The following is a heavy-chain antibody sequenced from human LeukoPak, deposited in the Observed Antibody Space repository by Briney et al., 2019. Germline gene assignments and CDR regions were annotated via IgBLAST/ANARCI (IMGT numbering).Heavy chain of an antibody. J-gene: IGHJ4*02. CDR3: TTGDRGWQDY. CDR1: GLSFSNAW. Sequence: GGSLRRSCAASGLSFSNAWMSWVRQAPGKGLEWVAHIKRNTDTGTTNYGASVEGRFTVSRDDSKNTLYMQMNSLKIEDTAVYYCTTGDRGWQDYWGQGTLVTVSS. V-gene: IGHV3-15*01. CDR2: IKRNTDTGTT. D-gene: IGHD6-19*01.